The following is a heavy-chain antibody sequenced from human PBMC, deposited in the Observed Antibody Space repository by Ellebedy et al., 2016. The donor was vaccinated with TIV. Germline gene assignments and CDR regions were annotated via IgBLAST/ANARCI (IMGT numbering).Heavy chain of an antibody. Sequence: PGGSLRLSCVASGFTFSTYWMSWVRQAPGKGLEWVANIKEDGSEKYYVDSVKGRFTISRDNAKNSLYLQMNSLRAEDTAVYYCARDTRSGWYFDLWGRGTLVTVSS. D-gene: IGHD2-15*01. CDR3: ARDTRSGWYFDL. CDR2: IKEDGSEK. CDR1: GFTFSTYW. V-gene: IGHV3-7*03. J-gene: IGHJ2*01.